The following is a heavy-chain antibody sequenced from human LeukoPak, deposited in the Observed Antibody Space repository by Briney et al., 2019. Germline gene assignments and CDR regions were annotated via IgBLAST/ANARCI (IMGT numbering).Heavy chain of an antibody. D-gene: IGHD2-2*01. CDR3: ARRGYCSSTSCPNWFDP. J-gene: IGHJ5*02. CDR2: IHSGDSNA. Sequence: GESLKISCQDSGYSLTNYWIGWVRQMPGKGLEWMGIIHSGDSNAKYSPSFQGRVTISADKSISTAYLQWSSLKASDTAMYYCARRGYCSSTSCPNWFDPWGQGTLVTVSS. V-gene: IGHV5-51*01. CDR1: GYSLTNYW.